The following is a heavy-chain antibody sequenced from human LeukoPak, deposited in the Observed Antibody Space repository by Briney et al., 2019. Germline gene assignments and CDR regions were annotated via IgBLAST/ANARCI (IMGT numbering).Heavy chain of an antibody. CDR3: ARDTTRITIFGVVLTGMDV. Sequence: SEILSLTCTVSGGSISSGDYYWSWIRQPPGKGLEWIGYIYYSGSTYYNPSLKSRVTISVDTSKNQFSLKLSSVTAADTAVYYCARDTTRITIFGVVLTGMDVWGQGTTVTVSS. CDR1: GGSISSGDYY. V-gene: IGHV4-30-4*01. CDR2: IYYSGST. J-gene: IGHJ6*02. D-gene: IGHD3-3*01.